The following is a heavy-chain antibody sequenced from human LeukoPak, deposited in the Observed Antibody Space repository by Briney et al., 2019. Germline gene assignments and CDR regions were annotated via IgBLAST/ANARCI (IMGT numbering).Heavy chain of an antibody. D-gene: IGHD6-6*01. V-gene: IGHV4-61*01. CDR1: GGSVSSGSYY. CDR3: ARGGYGSSS. J-gene: IGHJ4*02. Sequence: SETLSLTCTVSGGSVSSGSYYWSWIRQPPGKGLEWIGYIYYSGSTNYNPSLKSRVTISVDTSKNQFSLKLSSVTAADTAVYYCARGGYGSSSWGQGTLVTVSS. CDR2: IYYSGST.